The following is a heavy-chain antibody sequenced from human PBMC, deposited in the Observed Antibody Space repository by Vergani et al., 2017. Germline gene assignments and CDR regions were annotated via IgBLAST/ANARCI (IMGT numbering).Heavy chain of an antibody. CDR1: GGTFSSYT. CDR3: ARIARSSSWFFDY. Sequence: VQLVQSGAEVKKPGSSVKVSCKASGGTFSSYTINWVRQATGQGLEWMGRIIPILGIANYAQKFQGRVTITADKSTSTAYMELSSLRSEDTAVYYCARIARSSSWFFDYWGQGTLVTVSS. D-gene: IGHD6-13*01. V-gene: IGHV1-69*02. CDR2: IIPILGIA. J-gene: IGHJ4*02.